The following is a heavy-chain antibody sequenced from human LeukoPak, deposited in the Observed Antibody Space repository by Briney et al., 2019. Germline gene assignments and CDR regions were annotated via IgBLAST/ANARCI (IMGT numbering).Heavy chain of an antibody. CDR3: AREALSSDSSGPTYYFDY. V-gene: IGHV1-2*02. Sequence: ASVKVSYKASGYTFTGYYMHWVRQAPGQGLEWMGWINPNSGGTNYAQKFQGRVTMTRDTSISTAYMELSRLRSDDTAVYYCAREALSSDSSGPTYYFDYWGQGTLVTVSS. CDR2: INPNSGGT. J-gene: IGHJ4*02. CDR1: GYTFTGYY. D-gene: IGHD3-22*01.